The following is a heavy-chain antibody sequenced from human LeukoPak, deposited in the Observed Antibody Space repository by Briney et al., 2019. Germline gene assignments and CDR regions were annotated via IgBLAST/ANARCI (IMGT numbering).Heavy chain of an antibody. CDR3: ARQGIHDSCGYHYSTDAFDI. V-gene: IGHV4-59*01. CDR1: GAYFTNYY. D-gene: IGHD3-22*01. J-gene: IGHJ3*02. Sequence: SETLSLTCTVSGAYFTNYYWSFIRQPPGKGLEWIGFSSYNGNTNYNPSLKSRVTISVDMSKNQFSLRLKSVTAADTAVYYCARQGIHDSCGYHYSTDAFDIWGQGTMVTVSS. CDR2: SSYNGNT.